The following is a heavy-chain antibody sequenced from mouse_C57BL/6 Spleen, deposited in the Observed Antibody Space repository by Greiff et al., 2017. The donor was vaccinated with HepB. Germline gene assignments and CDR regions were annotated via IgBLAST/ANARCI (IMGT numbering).Heavy chain of an antibody. J-gene: IGHJ2*01. CDR2: INYDGSST. CDR3: ARAPHYYGSSYGFDY. CDR1: GFTFSDYY. Sequence: EVHLVESEGGLVQPGSSMKLSCTASGFTFSDYYMAWVRQVPEKGLEWVANINYDGSSTYYLDSLKSRFIISRDNAKNILYLQMSSLKSEDTATYYFARAPHYYGSSYGFDYWGQGTTLTVSS. V-gene: IGHV5-16*01. D-gene: IGHD1-1*01.